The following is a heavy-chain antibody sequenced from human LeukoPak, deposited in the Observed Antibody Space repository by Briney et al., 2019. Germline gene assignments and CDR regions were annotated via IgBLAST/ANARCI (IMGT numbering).Heavy chain of an antibody. Sequence: SETLSLTCTVSGGSIRGYYWIWIRSPPGREWKGFGYIYYSGSTNYNPSLKSRITISVDTSRKQLSLKLSTVTAADTAIYYCARGGPSYYDSSGSDYWGQGTLVTVSS. J-gene: IGHJ4*02. V-gene: IGHV4-59*01. CDR1: GGSIRGYY. CDR3: ARGGPSYYDSSGSDY. D-gene: IGHD3-22*01. CDR2: IYYSGST.